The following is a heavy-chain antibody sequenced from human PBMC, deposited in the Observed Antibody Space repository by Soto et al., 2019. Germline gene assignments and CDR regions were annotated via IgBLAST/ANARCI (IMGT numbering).Heavy chain of an antibody. CDR3: ARDFSSGYDLGY. CDR1: GYTFTSYG. D-gene: IGHD5-12*01. V-gene: IGHV1-18*01. CDR2: FSTYSGKT. Sequence: QVQLVQSGAEVKKPGASVKVSCTASGYTFTSYGISWVRQAPGQGLEWMGWFSTYSGKTYYGQKFESRVTMTTDTSTRTVYMELRSXXXDDTAVYYCARDFSSGYDLGYWGQGTLVTVSP. J-gene: IGHJ4*02.